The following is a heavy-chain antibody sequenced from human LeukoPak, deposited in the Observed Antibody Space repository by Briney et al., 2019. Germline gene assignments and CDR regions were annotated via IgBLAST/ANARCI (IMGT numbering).Heavy chain of an antibody. V-gene: IGHV3-7*01. CDR2: IKQDGSVK. J-gene: IGHJ5*02. Sequence: GGSLRLSCAASGFTLSRYWMSWVRQAPGKGLEWVANIKQDGSVKYYVDSVKGRFTISRDNAKNSLYLQMNSLRAGDTAVYYCARDLLGDGWFDPWGQGTLVTVSS. CDR1: GFTLSRYW. CDR3: ARDLLGDGWFDP. D-gene: IGHD2-21*02.